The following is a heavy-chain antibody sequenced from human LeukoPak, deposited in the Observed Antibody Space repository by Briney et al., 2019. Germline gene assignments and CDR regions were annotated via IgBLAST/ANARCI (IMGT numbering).Heavy chain of an antibody. CDR1: GFTFSDYW. V-gene: IGHV3-7*01. J-gene: IGHJ4*02. CDR3: ARDDLNY. CDR2: IKPGGSEK. Sequence: SGGSLRLSCAASGFTFSDYWMSWVRQAPGKGLEWGATIKPGGSEKFYVDSVKGRFTISRDNAENSLSLQMNGLRAEDTAMYFCARDDLNYWGQGTLVTVSS.